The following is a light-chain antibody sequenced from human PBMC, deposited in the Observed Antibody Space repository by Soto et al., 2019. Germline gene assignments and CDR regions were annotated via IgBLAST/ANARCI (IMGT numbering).Light chain of an antibody. CDR2: DVS. CDR1: CSDFGNYNY. Sequence: SALTQPASVPGYPGQSMTISGTLGCSDFGNYNYVSWYQQHPGKAPKLIIYDVSNRPSGVSNRFSGSKSGNTASLTISGLQAEDEADYYCSSYTSSTTLYGFGTGTKVTVL. CDR3: SSYTSSTTLYG. J-gene: IGLJ1*01. V-gene: IGLV2-14*03.